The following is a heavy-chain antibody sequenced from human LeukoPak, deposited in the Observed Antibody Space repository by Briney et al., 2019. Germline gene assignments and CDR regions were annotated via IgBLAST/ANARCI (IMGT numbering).Heavy chain of an antibody. Sequence: GGSLRLSCAASGFTFSSYSMNWVRQAPGKGLEWVSSISSSSSYIYYADSVKGRFTISRDNAKNSLHLQMNSLRAEDTAVYYCARDRGYSYEFDYWGQGTLVTVSS. J-gene: IGHJ4*02. V-gene: IGHV3-21*01. CDR2: ISSSSSYI. CDR3: ARDRGYSYEFDY. D-gene: IGHD5-18*01. CDR1: GFTFSSYS.